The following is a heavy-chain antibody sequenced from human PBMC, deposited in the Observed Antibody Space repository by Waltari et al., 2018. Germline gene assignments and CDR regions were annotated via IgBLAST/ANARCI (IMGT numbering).Heavy chain of an antibody. J-gene: IGHJ6*03. Sequence: QVQLVESGGGVVQPGGSLRLSCAASGFTFSSYGMHWVRQAPGKGLEWVAFIRFDGSNKYYADSVKGRFTISRENSKNTLYLQMNSLRAEDTAVYYCATLTGTYYYMDVWGKGTTVTVSS. CDR3: ATLTGTYYYMDV. CDR1: GFTFSSYG. D-gene: IGHD1-7*01. CDR2: IRFDGSNK. V-gene: IGHV3-30*02.